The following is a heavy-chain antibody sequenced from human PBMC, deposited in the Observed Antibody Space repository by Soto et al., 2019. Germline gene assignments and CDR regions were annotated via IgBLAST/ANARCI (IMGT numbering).Heavy chain of an antibody. CDR2: IWYDGSNK. CDR1: GFTFSSYG. V-gene: IGHV3-33*01. J-gene: IGHJ4*02. CDR3: ARDQGYYDSSGYYYVGRSDY. Sequence: GGSLRLSCAASGFTFSSYGMHWVRQAPGKGLEWVAVIWYDGSNKYYADSVKGRFTISRDNSKNTLYLQMNSLRAEDTAVYYCARDQGYYDSSGYYYVGRSDYWGQGTLVTVSS. D-gene: IGHD3-22*01.